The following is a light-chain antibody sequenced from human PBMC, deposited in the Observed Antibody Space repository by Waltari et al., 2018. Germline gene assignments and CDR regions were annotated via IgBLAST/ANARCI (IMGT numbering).Light chain of an antibody. V-gene: IGLV2-14*01. CDR1: RRYIGRYNY. CDR3: SSYTSSSTLYV. Sequence: QSALTQPASVYGDTGQTIASSCLDTRRYIGRYNYVSCYQQHPGQALKLLIYDVNQRPSGVSHRFSGSKSGNTASLTISGLRAEDEADFYCSSYTSSSTLYVFGSGTKVTVL. J-gene: IGLJ1*01. CDR2: DVN.